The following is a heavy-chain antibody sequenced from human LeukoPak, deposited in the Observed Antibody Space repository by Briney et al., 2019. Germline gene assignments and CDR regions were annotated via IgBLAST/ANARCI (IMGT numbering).Heavy chain of an antibody. Sequence: SETLSLTCTVSGGSISSGGYYWSWIRQHPGKGLEWIGYIYYSGCTYYNPSLKSRVTISVDTSKNQFSLKLSSVTAADTAVYYCARDGSGSYYKWRDNWFDPWGQGTLVTVSS. CDR3: ARDGSGSYYKWRDNWFDP. CDR1: GGSISSGGYY. V-gene: IGHV4-31*03. D-gene: IGHD3-10*01. CDR2: IYYSGCT. J-gene: IGHJ5*02.